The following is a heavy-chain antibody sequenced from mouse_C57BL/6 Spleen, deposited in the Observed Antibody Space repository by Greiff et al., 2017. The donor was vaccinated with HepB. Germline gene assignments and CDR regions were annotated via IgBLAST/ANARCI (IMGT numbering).Heavy chain of an antibody. V-gene: IGHV1-50*01. CDR3: VYYGNPFAY. J-gene: IGHJ3*01. CDR2: IDPSDSYT. Sequence: VQLQQPGAELVKPGASVKLSCKASGYTFTSYWMQWVKQRPGQGLEWIGEIDPSDSYTNYNQKFKGKATLTVDTSSSTAYMQLSSLTSEDSAVYYCVYYGNPFAYWGQGTLVTVSA. CDR1: GYTFTSYW. D-gene: IGHD2-1*01.